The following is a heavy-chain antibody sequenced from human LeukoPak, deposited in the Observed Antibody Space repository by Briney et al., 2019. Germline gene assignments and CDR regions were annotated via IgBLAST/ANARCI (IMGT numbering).Heavy chain of an antibody. J-gene: IGHJ4*02. CDR3: ARSRGATH. D-gene: IGHD3-16*01. V-gene: IGHV3-11*03. CDR1: GFTFSDYY. CDR2: IGGSSGYT. Sequence: GGPLRLSCAASGFTFSDYYMSWIRQAPGEGLEWVSYIGGSSGYTDYAGSVKGRFTISRDNAKNSLYLEMTSLRPEDTAVYYCARSRGATHWGQGTLVTVSS.